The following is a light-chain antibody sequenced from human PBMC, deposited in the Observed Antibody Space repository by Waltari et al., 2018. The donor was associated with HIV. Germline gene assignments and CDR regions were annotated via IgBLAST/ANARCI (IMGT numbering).Light chain of an antibody. CDR3: TSYTSRNTRV. CDR1: TSDVGGYKY. CDR2: EVN. J-gene: IGLJ1*01. V-gene: IGLV2-14*01. Sequence: QSALTQPDSVSGSPGQSITISCTGTTSDVGGYKYVSWYQPHPGKAPKLVIYEVNNRPPGVSIRFSGSKSGNTASLTISELQAEDEADYYCTSYTSRNTRVFGTGTKVTVL.